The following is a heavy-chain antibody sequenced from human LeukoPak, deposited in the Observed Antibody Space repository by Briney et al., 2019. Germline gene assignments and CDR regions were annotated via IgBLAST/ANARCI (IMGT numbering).Heavy chain of an antibody. CDR3: ARDQFLYYDSSGYTHFDY. D-gene: IGHD3-22*01. Sequence: ASVKVSCKASGYTFTSYAMHWVRQAPGQGLEWMGWISAYNGNTNYAQKLQGRVTMTTDTSTSTAYMELRSLRSDDTAVYYCARDQFLYYDSSGYTHFDYWGQGTLVTVSS. CDR2: ISAYNGNT. J-gene: IGHJ4*02. CDR1: GYTFTSYA. V-gene: IGHV1-18*01.